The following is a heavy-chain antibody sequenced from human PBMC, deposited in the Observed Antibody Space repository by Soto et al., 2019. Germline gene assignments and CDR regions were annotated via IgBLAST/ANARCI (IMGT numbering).Heavy chain of an antibody. J-gene: IGHJ6*02. Sequence: SETLSLTCTVSGGSISSGDYYWSWIRQPPGKGLEWIGYIYYSGSTYYNPSLKSRVTISVDTSKNQFPLKLSSVTAADTAVYYCARADVVPAAMQYYCYGMDVWGQGTTVTVSS. CDR1: GGSISSGDYY. D-gene: IGHD2-2*01. V-gene: IGHV4-30-4*01. CDR3: ARADVVPAAMQYYCYGMDV. CDR2: IYYSGST.